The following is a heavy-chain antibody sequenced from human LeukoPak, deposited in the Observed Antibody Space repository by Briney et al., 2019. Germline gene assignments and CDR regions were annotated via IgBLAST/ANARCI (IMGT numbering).Heavy chain of an antibody. V-gene: IGHV1-18*01. CDR1: GYTFTSYG. CDR2: ISAYNGNT. CDR3: ARDSGAGYCSGGSCLHHAFDI. D-gene: IGHD2-15*01. Sequence: ASVKVSCKASGYTFTSYGISWVRQAPGQGLEWMGWISAYNGNTNYAQKFQGRVTMTRDTSTSTVYMELSSLRSEDTAVYYCARDSGAGYCSGGSCLHHAFDIWGQGTMVTVSS. J-gene: IGHJ3*02.